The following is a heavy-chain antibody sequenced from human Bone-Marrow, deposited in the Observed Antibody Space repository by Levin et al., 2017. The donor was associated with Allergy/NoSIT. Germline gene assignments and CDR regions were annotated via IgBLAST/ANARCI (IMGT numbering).Heavy chain of an antibody. Sequence: GASVKVSCAASGFTFSSYAMSWVRQAPGKGLEWVSAISGSGGSTYYADSVKGRFTISRDNSKNTLYLQMNSLRAEDTAVYYCAKAARYDILTGYRNWGQGTLVTVSS. V-gene: IGHV3-23*01. CDR2: ISGSGGST. D-gene: IGHD3-9*01. CDR3: AKAARYDILTGYRN. J-gene: IGHJ4*02. CDR1: GFTFSSYA.